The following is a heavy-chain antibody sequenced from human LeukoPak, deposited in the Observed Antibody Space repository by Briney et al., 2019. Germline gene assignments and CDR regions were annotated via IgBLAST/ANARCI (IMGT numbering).Heavy chain of an antibody. CDR3: AKENGDGYNYYFDC. Sequence: PGRSLRLYCAASGFTFSSYGMHWVRQGPGNGLEWVAVISYDGSNKYYADSVKGRFTISRDNSKNTLYLQMNSLRAEDTAVYYCAKENGDGYNYYFDCWGQGTLVTVSS. CDR2: ISYDGSNK. V-gene: IGHV3-30*18. D-gene: IGHD5-24*01. CDR1: GFTFSSYG. J-gene: IGHJ4*02.